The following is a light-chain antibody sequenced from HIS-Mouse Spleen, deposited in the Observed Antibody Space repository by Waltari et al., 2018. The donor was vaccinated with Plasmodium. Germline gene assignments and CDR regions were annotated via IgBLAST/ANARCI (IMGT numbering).Light chain of an antibody. CDR3: QQYGSSQGLT. Sequence: EIALTQSPGTLYLSPGERANLTCRASQSVSSSYLALYQQKPGQAPRLLIYGASSRATGIPDRFSGSGSGTDFTLTISRLEPEDFAVYYCQQYGSSQGLTFGGGTKVEIK. V-gene: IGKV3-20*01. CDR1: QSVSSSY. CDR2: GAS. J-gene: IGKJ4*01.